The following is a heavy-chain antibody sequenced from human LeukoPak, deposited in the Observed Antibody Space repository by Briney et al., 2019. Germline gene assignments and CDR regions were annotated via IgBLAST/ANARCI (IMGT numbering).Heavy chain of an antibody. J-gene: IGHJ3*02. Sequence: ASVKVSCKASGYTFTSYGISWVRQAPGQGLEWMGWISAYNGNTNYAQKLQGRVTMTTDTSTSTAYMELRSLRSDDTAVYYCARAFAYYYGSGRIDAFDIWGQGTMVTVSS. CDR2: ISAYNGNT. D-gene: IGHD3-10*01. V-gene: IGHV1-18*01. CDR1: GYTFTSYG. CDR3: ARAFAYYYGSGRIDAFDI.